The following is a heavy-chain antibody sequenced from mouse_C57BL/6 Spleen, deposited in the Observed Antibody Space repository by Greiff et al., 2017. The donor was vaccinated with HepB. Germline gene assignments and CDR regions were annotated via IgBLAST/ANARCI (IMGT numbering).Heavy chain of an antibody. Sequence: VQLQQPGAELVKPGASVKMSCKASGYTFTSYWITWVKQRPGQGLEWIGDIYPGSGSTNYNEKFKSKATLTVDTSSSTAYMQLSSLTSEDSAIYYCALVPSNYLMDYWGQGTSVTVSS. J-gene: IGHJ4*01. V-gene: IGHV1-55*01. CDR3: ALVPSNYLMDY. D-gene: IGHD2-10*02. CDR2: IYPGSGST. CDR1: GYTFTSYW.